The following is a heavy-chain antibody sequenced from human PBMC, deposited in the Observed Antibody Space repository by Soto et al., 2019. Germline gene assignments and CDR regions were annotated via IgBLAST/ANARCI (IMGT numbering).Heavy chain of an antibody. D-gene: IGHD3-22*01. CDR3: ARDHLTGDSYYDSSGYYHDAFDI. CDR1: VDTISSDA. V-gene: IGHV1-69*01. Sequence: FPVNRACKGSVDTISSDAISWGRQNNGQGLEWMGGIIPIFGTANYAQKFQGRVTITADESTSTAYMELSSLRSEDTAVYYCARDHLTGDSYYDSSGYYHDAFDIWGQGTMVTVSS. J-gene: IGHJ3*02. CDR2: IIPIFGTA.